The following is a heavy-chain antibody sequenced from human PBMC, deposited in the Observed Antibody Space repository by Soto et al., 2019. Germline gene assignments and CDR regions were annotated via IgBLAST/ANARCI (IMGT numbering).Heavy chain of an antibody. CDR2: ISSSGSSR. CDR3: AREGSSDAYDI. CDR1: VFTFISSQ. D-gene: IGHD3-10*01. Sequence: GWSLRLSCASSVFTFISSQMNWVRQAPGKGLEWLSYISSSGSSRYYADSVKGRFTIARDNAKKSLYLQMNSLRVEDTAVYYCAREGSSDAYDIWGQGTKVTVSS. V-gene: IGHV3-48*03. J-gene: IGHJ3*02.